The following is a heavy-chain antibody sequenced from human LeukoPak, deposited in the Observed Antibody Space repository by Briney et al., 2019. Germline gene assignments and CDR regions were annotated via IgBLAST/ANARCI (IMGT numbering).Heavy chain of an antibody. Sequence: GESLRISCKGSGYSFTSYWISWVRQMPGKGLEWMGRIDPSDSYTNYSPSFQGHVTISADKSISTAYLQWSSLKASDTAMYYRAIYYGSGSSFDYWGQGTLATVSS. CDR3: AIYYGSGSSFDY. CDR1: GYSFTSYW. V-gene: IGHV5-10-1*01. J-gene: IGHJ4*02. CDR2: IDPSDSYT. D-gene: IGHD3-10*01.